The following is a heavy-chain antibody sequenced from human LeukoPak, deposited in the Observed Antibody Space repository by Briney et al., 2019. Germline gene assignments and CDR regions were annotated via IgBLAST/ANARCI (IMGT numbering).Heavy chain of an antibody. V-gene: IGHV3-23*01. CDR1: GFTFSSYA. CDR3: ARGALIPDF. CDR2: ISKSDGST. Sequence: GGSLRLSCAASGFTFSSYAMTWVRQAPGKGLAWVSSISKSDGSTYYADSVKGRFTISRDNSKNTVYLHMDSLRVKDKAIYYCARGALIPDFRGQGTLVTVSS. D-gene: IGHD2-21*01. J-gene: IGHJ4*02.